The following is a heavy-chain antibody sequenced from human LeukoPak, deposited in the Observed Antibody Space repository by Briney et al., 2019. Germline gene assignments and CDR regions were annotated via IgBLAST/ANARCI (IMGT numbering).Heavy chain of an antibody. CDR1: GGTLSSYA. V-gene: IGHV1-69*06. CDR2: IIPIFGTA. Sequence: ASVKVSCKASGGTLSSYAISWVRQAPGQGLEWMGGIIPIFGTANYAQKFQGRVTITADKSTSTAYMELSSLRSEDTAVYYCARSELEPPIYYYYYMDVWGKGTTVTVSS. CDR3: ARSELEPPIYYYYYMDV. D-gene: IGHD1-1*01. J-gene: IGHJ6*03.